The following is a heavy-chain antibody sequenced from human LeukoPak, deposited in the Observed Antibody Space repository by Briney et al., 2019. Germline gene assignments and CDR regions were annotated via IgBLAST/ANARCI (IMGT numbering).Heavy chain of an antibody. V-gene: IGHV4-4*07. CDR2: IYTSGST. CDR1: GGSISSYY. J-gene: IGHJ5*02. Sequence: SETLSLTCTVSGGSISSYYWSWIRQPAGKGLEWLGRIYTSGSTNYNPSLKSRVTMSVDTSKNQFSLKLSSVTAADTAVYYCARDLGVSASGWFDPWGQGTLVTVSS. CDR3: ARDLGVSASGWFDP. D-gene: IGHD3-10*01.